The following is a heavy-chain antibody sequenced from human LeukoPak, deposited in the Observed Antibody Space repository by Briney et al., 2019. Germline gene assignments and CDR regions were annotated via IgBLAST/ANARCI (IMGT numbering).Heavy chain of an antibody. CDR3: ARKVAVAMDLDY. Sequence: GGSLRLSCAASGFTFKSYCMTWVRQVPGEGLEWVSSITGAGSSTKYADSVNGRFTISRDNSKNTLSLQMTGLRAEDTAVYYCARKVAVAMDLDYWGQGTLVTVSS. J-gene: IGHJ4*02. CDR2: ITGAGSST. CDR1: GFTFKSYC. D-gene: IGHD5-18*01. V-gene: IGHV3-23*01.